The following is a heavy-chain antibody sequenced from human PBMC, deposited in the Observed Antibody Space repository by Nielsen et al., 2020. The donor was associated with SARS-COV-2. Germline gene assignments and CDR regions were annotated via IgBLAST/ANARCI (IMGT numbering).Heavy chain of an antibody. D-gene: IGHD6-19*01. CDR1: GYPFTSFA. J-gene: IGHJ4*02. CDR2: INSDSGNT. CDR3: ARITPSSGWDY. V-gene: IGHV1-3*04. Sequence: ASVKVSCNPSGYPFTSFAIHWVRQDPGPRLEWMGWINSDSGNTKYSQKFRGRVTITRDTSASTAYMELSGLSSEDTAVYYCARITPSSGWDYWGQGTLVTVSS.